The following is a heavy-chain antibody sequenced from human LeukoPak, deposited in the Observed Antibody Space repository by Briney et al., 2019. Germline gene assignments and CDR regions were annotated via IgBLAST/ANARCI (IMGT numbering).Heavy chain of an antibody. D-gene: IGHD6-13*01. CDR3: ARGLLGYSSSRYLDYFDY. CDR1: GGSFSGYY. J-gene: IGHJ4*02. Sequence: SETLSLTCAVYGGSFSGYYWSWIRQPPGKGLEWIGEINHSGSTNYNPSLKSRVTISVDTSKNQFSLKLSSVTAADTAVYYCARGLLGYSSSRYLDYFDYWGQGTLVTVSS. V-gene: IGHV4-34*01. CDR2: INHSGST.